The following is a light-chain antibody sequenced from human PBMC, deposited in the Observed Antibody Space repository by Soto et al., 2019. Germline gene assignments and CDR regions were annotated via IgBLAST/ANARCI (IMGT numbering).Light chain of an antibody. CDR1: QSVSSSY. CDR2: GAS. V-gene: IGKV3-20*01. Sequence: EIVLTQSPDTLSLSPVERATLSCRASQSVSSSYLAWYQQKPGHAPRLLIYGASSRATGIPDRFSGSGSGTDFRLTIRRLEPDDFAVYYFRHYDNSPITFGKGRRLEMK. CDR3: RHYDNSPIT. J-gene: IGKJ5*01.